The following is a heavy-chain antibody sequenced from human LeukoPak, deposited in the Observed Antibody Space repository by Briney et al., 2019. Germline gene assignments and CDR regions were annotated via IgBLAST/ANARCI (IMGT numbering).Heavy chain of an antibody. D-gene: IGHD3-10*01. CDR3: ARDGEYGTGSYYRGCFDY. Sequence: ASVKVSCKASGYSFTAFYIHWVRQAPGQGLEWVGWIHPRSGETNYAYKFRGRVTMTRDTSISTTYMDLGSLGSDDTAVYYCARDGEYGTGSYYRGCFDYWGQGTLVTVSS. CDR2: IHPRSGET. J-gene: IGHJ4*02. V-gene: IGHV1-2*02. CDR1: GYSFTAFY.